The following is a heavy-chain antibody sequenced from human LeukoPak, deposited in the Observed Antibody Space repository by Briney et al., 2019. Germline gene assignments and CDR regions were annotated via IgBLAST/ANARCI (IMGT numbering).Heavy chain of an antibody. CDR2: IYYGGST. V-gene: IGHV4-59*01. Sequence: SETLSLTCTVSGGSISSYYRSWLRQPPGKGLEWIGYIYYGGSTNYNPSLKGRVTISVDKSKNTFSLKLNSLTAADTAVYYCARDSRYYDFWSGYYGYYYYYMDVWGKGTTVTVSS. J-gene: IGHJ6*03. CDR3: ARDSRYYDFWSGYYGYYYYYMDV. D-gene: IGHD3-3*01. CDR1: GGSISSYY.